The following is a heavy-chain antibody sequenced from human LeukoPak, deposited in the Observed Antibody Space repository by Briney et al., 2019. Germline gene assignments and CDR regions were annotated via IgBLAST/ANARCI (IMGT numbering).Heavy chain of an antibody. CDR2: IIPILGIA. J-gene: IGHJ6*02. Sequence: ASVKVSCKVSGYTLTELSMHWVRQAPGKGLEWMGRIIPILGIANYAQKFQGRVTITADKSTSTAYMELSSLRSEDTAVYYCARDRYSGSITMVRDYGMDVWGQGTTVTVSS. V-gene: IGHV1-69*04. CDR3: ARDRYSGSITMVRDYGMDV. D-gene: IGHD3-10*01. CDR1: GYTLTELS.